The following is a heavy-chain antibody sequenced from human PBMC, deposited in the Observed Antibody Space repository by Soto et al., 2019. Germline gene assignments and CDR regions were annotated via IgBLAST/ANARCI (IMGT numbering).Heavy chain of an antibody. V-gene: IGHV1-2*02. Sequence: QVQLVQSGAEVKKPGASVKVSCRASGYNFREYYLHWVRQAPGAGLEWMGSIIPNNGDTHYAQRFQGSITLTTDTSLDSAYMEIDGLTLDDTAIYFCARSGDRRNSPAWIAPWGQRALVTVSS. CDR1: GYNFREYY. CDR3: ARSGDRRNSPAWIAP. D-gene: IGHD1-26*01. J-gene: IGHJ5*02. CDR2: IIPNNGDT.